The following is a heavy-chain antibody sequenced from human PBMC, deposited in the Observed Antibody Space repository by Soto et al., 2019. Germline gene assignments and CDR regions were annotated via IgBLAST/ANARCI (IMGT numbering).Heavy chain of an antibody. D-gene: IGHD3-3*01. CDR2: IWYDGSNK. Sequence: PGGSLRLSCAASGFTFSSYGMHWVRQAPGKGLEWVAVIWYDGSNKYYADSVKGRFTISRDNSKNTLYLQMNSLRAEDTAVYYCAREGSYYDFWSGYYTGVAYYYYGMDVWGQGTTVTVSS. CDR1: GFTFSSYG. CDR3: AREGSYYDFWSGYYTGVAYYYYGMDV. J-gene: IGHJ6*02. V-gene: IGHV3-33*01.